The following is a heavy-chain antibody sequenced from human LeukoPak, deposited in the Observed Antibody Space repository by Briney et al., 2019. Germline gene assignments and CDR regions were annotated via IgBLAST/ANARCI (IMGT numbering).Heavy chain of an antibody. J-gene: IGHJ4*02. Sequence: PGGSLRLSCAASGFTSSSYAMSWVRQAPGKGLEWVSAISGSGGSTYYADSVKGRFTISRDNSKNTLYLQMNSLRAEDTAVYYCAKDLFYYDSSGYGLFDYWGQGTLVTVSS. D-gene: IGHD3-22*01. CDR1: GFTSSSYA. V-gene: IGHV3-23*01. CDR3: AKDLFYYDSSGYGLFDY. CDR2: ISGSGGST.